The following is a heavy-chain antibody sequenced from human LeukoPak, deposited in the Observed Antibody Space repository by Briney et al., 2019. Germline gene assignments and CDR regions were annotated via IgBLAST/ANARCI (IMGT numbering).Heavy chain of an antibody. J-gene: IGHJ4*02. CDR2: MNPNSGNT. CDR1: GYTFTSYD. Sequence: APVKVSCKASGYTFTSYDINWVRQATGQGLEWVGWMNPNSGNTGSAQKFQGRVTMTRDTSISTAYMELSSLRSEDTAIYYCARAAGDLDYWGQGTPVTVSS. CDR3: ARAAGDLDY. V-gene: IGHV1-8*01.